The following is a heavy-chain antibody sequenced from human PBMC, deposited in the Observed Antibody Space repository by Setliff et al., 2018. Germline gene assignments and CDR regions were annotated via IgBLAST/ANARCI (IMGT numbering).Heavy chain of an antibody. CDR1: GVTFSTYA. CDR2: IIPIFATA. J-gene: IGHJ5*02. D-gene: IGHD6-13*01. V-gene: IGHV1-69*05. Sequence: GASVKVSCKASGVTFSTYAISWVRQAPGQGLEWMGGIIPIFATANYAQKFQGRVTMTTDTSTSTAYMELRSLRSDDTAVYYCARGYSSSWQSRMGFDPWGQGTLVTVSS. CDR3: ARGYSSSWQSRMGFDP.